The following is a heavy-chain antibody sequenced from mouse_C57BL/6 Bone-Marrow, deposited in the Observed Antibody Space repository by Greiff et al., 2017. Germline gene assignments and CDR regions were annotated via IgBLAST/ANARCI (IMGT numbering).Heavy chain of an antibody. J-gene: IGHJ3*01. CDR1: GSTFTSYW. CDR2: IDPNSGGT. CDR3: ARFHCDGGFAY. V-gene: IGHV1-72*01. Sequence: QVQLQQPGAELVKPGASVKLSCKASGSTFTSYWMHWVKQRPGRGLERIGRIDPNSGGTKYNEQFQSKATPTAAKPSSTAYMQLSSLTSEDSAVYYWARFHCDGGFAYWGQGTLVTVSA.